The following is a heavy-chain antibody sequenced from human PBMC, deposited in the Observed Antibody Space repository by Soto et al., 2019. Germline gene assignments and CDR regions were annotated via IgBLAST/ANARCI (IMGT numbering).Heavy chain of an antibody. V-gene: IGHV3-21*01. D-gene: IGHD2-2*01. J-gene: IGHJ5*02. CDR3: ARGGYCSSTSCYGSYWFDP. Sequence: GGSLRLSCAASGFTFSSYSMNWVRQAPGKGLEWVSSISSSSSYIYYADSVKGRFTISRDNAKNSLYLQMNSLRAEDTAVYYCARGGYCSSTSCYGSYWFDPWGQGTLVTVSS. CDR2: ISSSSSYI. CDR1: GFTFSSYS.